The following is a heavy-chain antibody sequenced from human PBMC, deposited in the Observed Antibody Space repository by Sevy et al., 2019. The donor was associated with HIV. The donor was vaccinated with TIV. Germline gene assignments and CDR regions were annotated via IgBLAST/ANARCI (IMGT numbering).Heavy chain of an antibody. CDR2: VSHSGKT. CDR1: GDSINTYY. D-gene: IGHD2-2*02. Sequence: SETLSLACTVSGDSINTYYWSWIRQPPGKGLEWIGYVSHSGKTNYNPSLKSRVSMSVDTSTNQFTLKVKSVTAADTAVYYCARLRWDLVVVPGATPGCYFDSWGQGTLVTVSS. V-gene: IGHV4-59*08. CDR3: ARLRWDLVVVPGATPGCYFDS. J-gene: IGHJ4*02.